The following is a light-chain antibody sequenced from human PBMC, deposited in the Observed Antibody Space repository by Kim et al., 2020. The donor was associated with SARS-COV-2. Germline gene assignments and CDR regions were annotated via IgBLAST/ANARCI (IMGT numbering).Light chain of an antibody. CDR2: QDN. V-gene: IGLV3-1*01. J-gene: IGLJ3*02. Sequence: VSPGQTASVTCSGDSLGDRFIFWYQQKPGQSPVVVIYQDNKRPSGIPERFSGSNSGNTAALTIRETQAMDEADYYCQAWDRGSAVFGGGTQLTVL. CDR1: SLGDRF. CDR3: QAWDRGSAV.